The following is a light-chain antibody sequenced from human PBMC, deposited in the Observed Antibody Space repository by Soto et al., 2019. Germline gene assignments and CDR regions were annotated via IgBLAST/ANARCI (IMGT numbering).Light chain of an antibody. J-gene: IGLJ3*02. CDR3: QSYDSSLSGV. V-gene: IGLV1-40*01. CDR1: SSNIGAGYD. Sequence: QSVLTQPPSVSGAPGQRVTISCTGSSSNIGAGYDVHWYQQLPGTAPKLLIYGNSNRPSVVPDRFSGSKSGTSASLAITGLQDEDEADYYCQSYDSSLSGVFGGGTKLTVL. CDR2: GNS.